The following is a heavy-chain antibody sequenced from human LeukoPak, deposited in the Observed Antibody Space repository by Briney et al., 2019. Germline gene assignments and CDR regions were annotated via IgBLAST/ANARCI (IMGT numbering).Heavy chain of an antibody. CDR2: IYYSGST. CDR1: GGSISSYY. D-gene: IGHD3/OR15-3a*01. J-gene: IGHJ4*02. Sequence: NPSETLSLTCTVSGGSISSYYWSWIRQPPGKGLEWIGYIYYSGSTNYNPSLKSRVTISVDTSKNQFSLKLSSVTAADTAVYYCARSHSLWTSFDYWGQGTLVTVSS. CDR3: ARSHSLWTSFDY. V-gene: IGHV4-59*01.